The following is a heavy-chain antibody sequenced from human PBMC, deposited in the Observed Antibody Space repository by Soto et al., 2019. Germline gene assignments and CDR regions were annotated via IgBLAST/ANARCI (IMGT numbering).Heavy chain of an antibody. J-gene: IGHJ4*02. Sequence: QVQLQESGPGLVKPSETLSLTCTVSGGSISSYYWSWIRQPPGKGLEWIGYIYHTGRTNSNPHLKSRVNILVDTSRNHFALKLSAVTAADTAVYYSARRFNGHDYWGQGLLVTVSS. D-gene: IGHD3-10*01. V-gene: IGHV4-59*01. CDR3: ARRFNGHDY. CDR1: GGSISSYY. CDR2: IYHTGRT.